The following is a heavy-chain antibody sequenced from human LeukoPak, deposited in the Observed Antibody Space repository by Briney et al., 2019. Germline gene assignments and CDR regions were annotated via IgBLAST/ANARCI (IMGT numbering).Heavy chain of an antibody. CDR1: GGSISSYY. Sequence: SETLSLTCTVSGGSISSYYWSWIRQPPGKGLEWIGYIYYSGSTNYNPSLKSRVTISVDTSKNQFSLKLSSVTAADTAVYYCARHARGVSGVVTTYYFDYWGQGTLVTVSS. D-gene: IGHD3-3*01. V-gene: IGHV4-59*08. J-gene: IGHJ4*02. CDR3: ARHARGVSGVVTTYYFDY. CDR2: IYYSGST.